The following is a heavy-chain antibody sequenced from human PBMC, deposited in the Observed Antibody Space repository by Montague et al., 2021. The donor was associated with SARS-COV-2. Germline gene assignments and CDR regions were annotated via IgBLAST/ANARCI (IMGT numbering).Heavy chain of an antibody. Sequence: SETLSLTCTVSGDSISSSRYFWVWLRQPPGKGLDWIGCISFSGSTYYNPSLRSRVTISVDTSKNQFSLKLSSVTAADTAVYYCASPNSERWYYFDYWGQGTLVTASS. V-gene: IGHV4-39*01. CDR3: ASPNSERWYYFDY. D-gene: IGHD4-23*01. CDR1: GDSISSSRYF. J-gene: IGHJ4*02. CDR2: ISFSGST.